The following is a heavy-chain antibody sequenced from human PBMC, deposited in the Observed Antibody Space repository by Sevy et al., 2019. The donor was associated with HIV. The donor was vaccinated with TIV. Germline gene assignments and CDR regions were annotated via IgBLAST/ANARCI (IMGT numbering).Heavy chain of an antibody. J-gene: IGHJ6*02. D-gene: IGHD3-9*01. Sequence: GGSLRISCAASGFTFSSYAMSWVRQAPGKGLEWVSAISGSGGSTYYADSVKGRFTISRDNSKNTLYLQMNSLRAEDTAVYYCAKDPLSYDILTGYYGVYYYYGMDVWGQGTTVTVSS. CDR2: ISGSGGST. V-gene: IGHV3-23*01. CDR1: GFTFSSYA. CDR3: AKDPLSYDILTGYYGVYYYYGMDV.